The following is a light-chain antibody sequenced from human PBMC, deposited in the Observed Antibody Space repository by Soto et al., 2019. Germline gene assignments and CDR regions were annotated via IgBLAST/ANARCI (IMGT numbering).Light chain of an antibody. Sequence: AIQITHSPSSLSASTVYRVTITCRASQGISSYLAWYQQKPGKAPKLLIYAASTLQSGVPSRFSGSGSGTDFTLTISCLQSEDFATYYCQQYYSYPITFGQGTRLEIK. CDR2: AAS. CDR1: QGISSY. J-gene: IGKJ5*01. CDR3: QQYYSYPIT. V-gene: IGKV1-8*01.